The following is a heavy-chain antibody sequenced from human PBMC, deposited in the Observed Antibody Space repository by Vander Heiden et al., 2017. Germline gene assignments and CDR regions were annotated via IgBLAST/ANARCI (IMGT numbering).Heavy chain of an antibody. CDR3: ARGTERVRYNWNFSPRGPNDY. Sequence: QVQLVESGGGVVQPGRSLRLSCAAAGFTFSSYGMHWVRQASGKGLEWVAVIWYDGSNKYYADSVKGRFTISRDNSKNTLYLQMNSLRAEDTAVYYCARGTERVRYNWNFSPRGPNDYWGQGTLVTVSS. CDR2: IWYDGSNK. CDR1: GFTFSSYG. J-gene: IGHJ4*02. D-gene: IGHD1-7*01. V-gene: IGHV3-33*01.